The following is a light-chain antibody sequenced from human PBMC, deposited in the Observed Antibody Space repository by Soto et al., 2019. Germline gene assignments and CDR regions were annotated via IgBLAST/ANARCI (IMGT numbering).Light chain of an antibody. Sequence: EIVMTQSPATLSVSPGERATISCRASQGVSSNLAWYQQKPGQAPRLLIYGASTRATGIPARFSGSGSGTEFTLTISSLQSEDFALYYCQQYNNWPPYTFGQGTKLEIK. J-gene: IGKJ2*01. CDR2: GAS. CDR3: QQYNNWPPYT. V-gene: IGKV3-15*01. CDR1: QGVSSN.